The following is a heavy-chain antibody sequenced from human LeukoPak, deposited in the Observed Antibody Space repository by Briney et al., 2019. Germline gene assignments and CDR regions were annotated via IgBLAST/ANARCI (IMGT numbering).Heavy chain of an antibody. CDR3: ARVGRLAAGAGDS. Sequence: GESLNISCEGSGYRFTSYWIAWVRPMPGKGLEWMGVIFPRDSETRYSPSLQGQITISADRSINTAYLQWSSLKASDTGIYYCARVGRLAAGAGDSWGQGTLVTVSS. V-gene: IGHV5-51*01. J-gene: IGHJ4*02. D-gene: IGHD6-13*01. CDR2: IFPRDSET. CDR1: GYRFTSYW.